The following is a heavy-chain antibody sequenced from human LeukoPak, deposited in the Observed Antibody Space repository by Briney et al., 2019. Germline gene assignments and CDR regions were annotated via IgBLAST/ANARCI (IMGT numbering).Heavy chain of an antibody. CDR3: ARDASGYHGFDY. CDR1: GGSVSDYY. V-gene: IGHV4-59*02. J-gene: IGHJ4*02. D-gene: IGHD3-22*01. CDR2: IYHTGST. Sequence: SETLSLTCTISGGSVSDYYWSWIRQSPGKGLEWIGYIYHTGSTSYNPSLKSRVTISVDTSKNQFSLKLSSVTAADTAVYYCARDASGYHGFDYWGQGTLVTVSS.